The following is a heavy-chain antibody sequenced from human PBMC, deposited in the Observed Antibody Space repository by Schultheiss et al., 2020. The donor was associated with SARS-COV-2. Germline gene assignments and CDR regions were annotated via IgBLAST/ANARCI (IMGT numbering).Heavy chain of an antibody. J-gene: IGHJ6*02. CDR3: ARSGDLPYYYYGLDV. CDR2: ISGYNGDT. V-gene: IGHV1-18*01. CDR1: GYTFATYG. Sequence: ASAKVSCKASGYTFATYGINWVRQAPGQGLEWMGWISGYNGDTKYAQKFQGRVIMTADTSSSTVYMDLRSLTSDDTAVYYCARSGDLPYYYYGLDVWGQGTTVTVSS. D-gene: IGHD3-10*01.